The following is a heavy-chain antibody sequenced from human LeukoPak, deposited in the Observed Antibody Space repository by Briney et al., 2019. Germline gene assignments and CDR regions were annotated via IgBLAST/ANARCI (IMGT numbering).Heavy chain of an antibody. CDR2: INSDGSST. CDR1: GFTFSSYW. D-gene: IGHD6-19*01. CDR3: AKEGAVAGTFDI. Sequence: GGSLRLSCAASGFTFSSYWMHWVRQAPGKGLAWVSRINSDGSSTSYADSVKGRFTISRDHAKNSLYLQMNSLRAEDTALYYCAKEGAVAGTFDIWGQGTMVTVSS. J-gene: IGHJ3*02. V-gene: IGHV3-74*01.